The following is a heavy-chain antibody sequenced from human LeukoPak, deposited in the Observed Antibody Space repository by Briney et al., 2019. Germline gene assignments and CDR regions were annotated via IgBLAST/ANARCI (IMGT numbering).Heavy chain of an antibody. CDR3: ARDLAVTKYYYYGMDV. D-gene: IGHD4-17*01. CDR2: IYSGGST. V-gene: IGHV3-53*01. Sequence: GGSLRLSCAASGFTVNSNYMSWVRQAPGKGLEWVSVIYSGGSTYYADSVKGRFTISRDNSKNTLYLQMNSLRAEDTAVYYCARDLAVTKYYYYGMDVWGQGTTVTVSS. J-gene: IGHJ6*02. CDR1: GFTVNSNY.